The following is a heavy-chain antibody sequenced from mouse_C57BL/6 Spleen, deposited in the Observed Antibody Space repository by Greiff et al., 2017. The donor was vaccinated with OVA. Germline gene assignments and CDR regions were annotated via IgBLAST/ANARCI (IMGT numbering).Heavy chain of an antibody. D-gene: IGHD2-4*01. CDR1: GYAFSSYW. Sequence: QVQLQQSGAELVKPGASVKISCKASGYAFSSYWMNWVKQRPGKGLEWIGQIYPGDGDTNYNGKFKGKATLTADKSSSTAYMQLSSLTSEDSAVYFCARWTYDYDGRDYAMDYWGQGTSVTVSS. J-gene: IGHJ4*01. V-gene: IGHV1-80*01. CDR3: ARWTYDYDGRDYAMDY. CDR2: IYPGDGDT.